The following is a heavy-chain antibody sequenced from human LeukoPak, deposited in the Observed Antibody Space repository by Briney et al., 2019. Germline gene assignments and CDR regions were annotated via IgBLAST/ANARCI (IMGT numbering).Heavy chain of an antibody. CDR2: ISGSGGST. CDR1: GFTFSSYA. J-gene: IGHJ4*02. Sequence: GGSLRLSCAASGFTFSSYAMSWVRQAPGKGLEWVSAISGSGGSTYYADSVKGRFTISRDNSKNTLYLQMNSLRAEDTAVYYCAKDPTYCSSTSCRGIFDYWGQGTLVTVSS. V-gene: IGHV3-23*01. CDR3: AKDPTYCSSTSCRGIFDY. D-gene: IGHD2-2*01.